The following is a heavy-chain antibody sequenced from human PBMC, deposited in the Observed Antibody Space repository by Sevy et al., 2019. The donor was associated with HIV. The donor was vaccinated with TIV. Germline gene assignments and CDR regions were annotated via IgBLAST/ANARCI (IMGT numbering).Heavy chain of an antibody. J-gene: IGHJ6*03. Sequence: GGSLRLSCAASGFTFSSYAMHWVRQAPGKGLEWVAVISYDGSNKYYAKSVKGRFTISRDNSKNTLYRQMNSMRAEDTAVYYCARDWDYDDCPKYYYYYYMDVWSKGTTVTVSS. V-gene: IGHV3-30-3*01. CDR3: ARDWDYDDCPKYYYYYYMDV. CDR2: ISYDGSNK. D-gene: IGHD4-17*01. CDR1: GFTFSSYA.